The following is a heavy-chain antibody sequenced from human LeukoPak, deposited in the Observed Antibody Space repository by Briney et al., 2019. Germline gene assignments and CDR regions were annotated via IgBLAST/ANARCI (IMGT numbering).Heavy chain of an antibody. CDR1: GGSFSGYY. V-gene: IGHV4-34*01. CDR2: INHSGST. D-gene: IGHD3-3*01. J-gene: IGHJ5*02. CDR3: ARGPLRSGYYRPNWFDP. Sequence: TSETLSLTCAVYGGSFSGYYWSWIRQPPGKGLEWIGEINHSGSTNYNPSLKSRVTISGDTSKNQFSLQLSSVTAADTAVYYCARGPLRSGYYRPNWFDPRGQGTLVTVSS.